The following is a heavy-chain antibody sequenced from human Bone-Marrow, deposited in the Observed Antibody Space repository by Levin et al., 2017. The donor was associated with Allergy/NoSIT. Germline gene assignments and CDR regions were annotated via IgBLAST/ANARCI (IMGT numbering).Heavy chain of an antibody. CDR1: GGSISSSSAY. CDR2: IYYSGRT. CDR3: ARRIVAMPTHYFDY. Sequence: SETLSLTCTVSGGSISSSSAYWSWIRRPPGKGLEWIGSIYYSGRTYYNPSLKSRVTISVDTSKNQFSLKLSSVTAADTAVYYCARRIVAMPTHYFDYWGQGTLVTVSS. J-gene: IGHJ4*02. D-gene: IGHD5-12*01. V-gene: IGHV4-39*01.